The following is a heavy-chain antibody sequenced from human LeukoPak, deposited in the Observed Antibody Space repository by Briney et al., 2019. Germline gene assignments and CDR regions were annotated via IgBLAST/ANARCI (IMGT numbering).Heavy chain of an antibody. CDR1: GFTFSSYA. CDR3: ATNRNCGGDCYVFDY. D-gene: IGHD2-21*02. CDR2: ISGSGGST. Sequence: GGSLRLSCAASGFTFSSYAMSWVRQAPGKGLEWVSAISGSGGSTYYADSVKGRFTISRDNSKNTLSLQMNSLRAEDTAVYYCATNRNCGGDCYVFDYWGQGTLVTVSS. V-gene: IGHV3-23*01. J-gene: IGHJ4*02.